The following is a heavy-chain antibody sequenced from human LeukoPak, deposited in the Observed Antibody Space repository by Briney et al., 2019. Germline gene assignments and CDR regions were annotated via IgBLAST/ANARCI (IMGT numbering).Heavy chain of an antibody. CDR2: INPNSGGT. Sequence: ASVKVSCKASGYTFTGYYMHWVRQAPGQGLEWMGWINPNSGGTNYAQKFQGRVTMTRDTSTSTVYMELSSLRSEDTAVYYCARVVVVPAAMGAYYYYYMDVWGKGTTVTISS. CDR3: ARVVVVPAAMGAYYYYYMDV. J-gene: IGHJ6*03. V-gene: IGHV1-2*02. D-gene: IGHD2-2*01. CDR1: GYTFTGYY.